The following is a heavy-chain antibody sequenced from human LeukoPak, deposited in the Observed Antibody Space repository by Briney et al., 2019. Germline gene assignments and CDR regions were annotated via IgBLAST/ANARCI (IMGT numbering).Heavy chain of an antibody. D-gene: IGHD1-26*01. V-gene: IGHV4-34*01. CDR3: ASVLELHYNWFDP. J-gene: IGHJ5*02. CDR2: INHSGST. Sequence: SETLSLTCAVYGGSFSGYYWSRIRQPPGKGLEWIGEINHSGSTNYNPSLKSRVTISVDTSKNQFSLKLSSVTAADTAVYYCASVLELHYNWFDPWGQGTLVTVSS. CDR1: GGSFSGYY.